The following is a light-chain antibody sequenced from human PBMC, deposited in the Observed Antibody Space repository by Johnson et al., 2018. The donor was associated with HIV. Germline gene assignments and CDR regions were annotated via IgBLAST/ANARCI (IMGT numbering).Light chain of an antibody. CDR1: SSNIGNNY. CDR3: GTWVGSLSACV. V-gene: IGLV1-51*01. CDR2: DNN. J-gene: IGLJ1*01. Sequence: QAVLTQPPSVSAAPGQKVTISCSGSSSNIGNNYVSWYQQLPGTAPKLLIHDNNKRPSGIPARFSGSKSGTSATLGITGLQTGDEADYYCGTWVGSLSACVFGTGTKVTVL.